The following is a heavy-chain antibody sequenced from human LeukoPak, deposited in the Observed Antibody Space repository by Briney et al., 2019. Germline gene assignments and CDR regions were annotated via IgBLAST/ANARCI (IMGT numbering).Heavy chain of an antibody. CDR1: GFTVSSNY. J-gene: IGHJ4*02. CDR2: INSDDST. CDR3: ARGPNRLAAYDY. D-gene: IGHD6-13*01. V-gene: IGHV3-53*01. Sequence: GGSLRLSCAASGFTVSSNYMSWVRQAPGKGLKWVSIINSDDSTYYADSVKGRFTISRDNSKNTPYLQMNSLRAEDTAVYFCARGPNRLAAYDYWGQGTLVTVSS.